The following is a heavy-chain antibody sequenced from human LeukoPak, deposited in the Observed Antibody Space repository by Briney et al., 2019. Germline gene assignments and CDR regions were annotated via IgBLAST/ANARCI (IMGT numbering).Heavy chain of an antibody. CDR2: MRGDTGDT. D-gene: IGHD1-1*01. CDR3: ARVRDNACDY. CDR1: GYMVSDYD. V-gene: IGHV1-2*02. Sequence: ASVTVSCKTSGYMVSDYDLHWVRQAPGQGRKGMGCMRGDTGDTDSPQKLKGRVTMTRDTATNTAYMHVSGLTYDDTAVYFCARVRDNACDYWGQGTLVTVSS. J-gene: IGHJ4*02.